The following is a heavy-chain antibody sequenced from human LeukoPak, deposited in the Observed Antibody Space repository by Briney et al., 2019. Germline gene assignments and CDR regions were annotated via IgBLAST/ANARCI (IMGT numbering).Heavy chain of an antibody. J-gene: IGHJ6*02. CDR3: ARVDYYGSGSSYYYYGMDV. V-gene: IGHV1-69*13. CDR2: IIPIFGTA. CDR1: GGTFSSYA. D-gene: IGHD3-10*01. Sequence: SVKVSCKASGGTFSSYAISWVRQAPGQGLEWMGGIIPIFGTANYAQKFQGRVTITADESTSTAYMELSSLRSEDTAVYYCARVDYYGSGSSYYYYGMDVWGQGTTVTVSS.